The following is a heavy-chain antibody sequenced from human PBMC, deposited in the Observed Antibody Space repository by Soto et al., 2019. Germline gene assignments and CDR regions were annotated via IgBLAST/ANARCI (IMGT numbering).Heavy chain of an antibody. CDR3: ATVVDPGIAATPGWFDP. J-gene: IGHJ5*02. D-gene: IGHD6-13*01. CDR2: FDPEDGET. V-gene: IGHV1-24*01. Sequence: ASVKVSCKASGYTLTELSMHWVRQAPGKGLEWMGGFDPEDGETIYAQKFQGRVTMTEDTSTDTAYMDLSSLRSEDTAVYYCATVVDPGIAATPGWFDPWGQVPLGNVSS. CDR1: GYTLTELS.